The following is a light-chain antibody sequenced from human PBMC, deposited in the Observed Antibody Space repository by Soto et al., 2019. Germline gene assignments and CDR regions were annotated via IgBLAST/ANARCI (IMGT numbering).Light chain of an antibody. CDR2: GAS. Sequence: TVLTQSPGTLSLSPGERATLSCRAIQSVSSSYLAWYQQKPGQAPRLLIYGASSRATGIPDRFSGSGSGTDFTLTISSLEPEDFAVYYCHQRSSWPRGTFGQGTKV. CDR1: QSVSSSY. J-gene: IGKJ1*01. V-gene: IGKV3D-20*02. CDR3: HQRSSWPRGT.